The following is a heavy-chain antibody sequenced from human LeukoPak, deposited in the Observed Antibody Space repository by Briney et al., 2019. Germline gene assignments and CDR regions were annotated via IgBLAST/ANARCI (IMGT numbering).Heavy chain of an antibody. D-gene: IGHD2-2*01. J-gene: IGHJ4*02. CDR3: ARGGNVVVPAAGGQIDY. V-gene: IGHV4-34*01. Sequence: NPSETLSLTCAVYGVSFSGYYWSWLRQPPGKGLEWIGEINHSGSTNYNPSLKSRVTISVDTSKNQFSLKLSSVTAADTAVYYCARGGNVVVPAAGGQIDYWGQGTLVTVSS. CDR2: INHSGST. CDR1: GVSFSGYY.